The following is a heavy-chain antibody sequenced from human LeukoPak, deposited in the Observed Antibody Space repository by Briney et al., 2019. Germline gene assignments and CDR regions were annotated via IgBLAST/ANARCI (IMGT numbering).Heavy chain of an antibody. Sequence: SESLSLTSTDPGGSLSSYNWSWIRQPPRKGLERIGYIYHSGSTYYNPSLKSRVTISVDRSKIQFSLKLSSVTAAGTAVYCCARILKSIAAPLGMDVWGKGTTVTVSS. J-gene: IGHJ6*03. D-gene: IGHD6-6*01. CDR2: IYHSGST. V-gene: IGHV4-59*12. CDR3: ARILKSIAAPLGMDV. CDR1: GGSLSSYN.